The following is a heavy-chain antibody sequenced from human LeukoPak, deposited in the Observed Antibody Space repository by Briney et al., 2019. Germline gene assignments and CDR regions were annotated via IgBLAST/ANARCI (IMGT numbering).Heavy chain of an antibody. J-gene: IGHJ4*02. D-gene: IGHD5-24*01. CDR2: IIPIFGTA. V-gene: IGHV1-69*13. Sequence: SVKVSCKASGGTFSSYAISWVRQAPGQGLEWMGGIIPIFGTANYAQKFQGRVTIIADESTSTAYMELSSLRSEDTAVYYCAKGEMATITPFDYWGQGTLVTVSS. CDR3: AKGEMATITPFDY. CDR1: GGTFSSYA.